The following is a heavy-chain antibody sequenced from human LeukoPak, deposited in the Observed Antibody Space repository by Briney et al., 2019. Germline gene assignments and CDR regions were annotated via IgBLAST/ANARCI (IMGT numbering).Heavy chain of an antibody. CDR1: GFTFSSYW. CDR3: ARLEQYHRGHFYYYMDV. Sequence: GGSLRLSCAGSGFTFSSYWMSWVRQAPGKGLEWVANIKQSSSEKYFVDSVKGRFTISRDNAKKSLYLQMNSLRAEDTAVYYCARLEQYHRGHFYYYMDVWGKGTTVTVSS. V-gene: IGHV3-7*03. J-gene: IGHJ6*03. CDR2: IKQSSSEK. D-gene: IGHD2-2*01.